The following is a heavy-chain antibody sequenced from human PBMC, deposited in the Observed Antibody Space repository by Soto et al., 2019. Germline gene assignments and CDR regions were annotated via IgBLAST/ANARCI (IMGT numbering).Heavy chain of an antibody. CDR1: GFTFDDYA. V-gene: IGHV3-9*01. Sequence: DVQLVESGGGLVQPGRSLRLSCAASGFTFDDYAMHWVRQAPGKGLEWVSGISWNSGSIGYADSVKGRFTISRDNAKNSLYLQMNSLRAEDTALYYCAKDMISSGGSYYYYGMDVWGQGTTVTVSS. CDR3: AKDMISSGGSYYYYGMDV. D-gene: IGHD6-19*01. CDR2: ISWNSGSI. J-gene: IGHJ6*02.